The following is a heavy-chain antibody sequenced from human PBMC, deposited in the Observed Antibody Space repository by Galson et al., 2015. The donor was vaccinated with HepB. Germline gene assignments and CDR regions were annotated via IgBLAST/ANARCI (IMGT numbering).Heavy chain of an antibody. Sequence: SVKVSCKASGYTFTSYGISWVRQAPGRGLEWMGWISAYNGNTNYAQKLQGRVTMTTDTSTSTAYMELRSLGSDDTAVYYCARAYYDFWSGWVYYYYMDVWGKGTTVTVSS. CDR3: ARAYYDFWSGWVYYYYMDV. V-gene: IGHV1-18*01. D-gene: IGHD3-3*01. CDR1: GYTFTSYG. J-gene: IGHJ6*03. CDR2: ISAYNGNT.